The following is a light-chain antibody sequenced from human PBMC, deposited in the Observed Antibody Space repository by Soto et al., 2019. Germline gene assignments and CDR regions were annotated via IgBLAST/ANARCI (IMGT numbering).Light chain of an antibody. CDR2: GAS. Sequence: ESVLTQSPGTLSLSPGERATLSCRASQSVSSNHLAWYQQKPGRAPRLLIYGASNRATGIPDRFSGSGSGTEFTLTISSLQSEDFAVYYCQQYNNWPRTFGQGTKVDIK. CDR3: QQYNNWPRT. J-gene: IGKJ1*01. CDR1: QSVSSN. V-gene: IGKV3D-15*01.